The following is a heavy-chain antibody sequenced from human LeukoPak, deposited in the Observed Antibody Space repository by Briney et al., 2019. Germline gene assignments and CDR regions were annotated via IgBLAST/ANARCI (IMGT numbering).Heavy chain of an antibody. V-gene: IGHV4-59*12. Sequence: SETLSLTCTVSGGSISSYYWSWIRQPPGKGLEWIGYIYYSGSTNYSPSLKSRVTISVDRSKNQFSLKLSSVTAADTAVYYCARGAPSGGLVDYWGQGTLVTVSS. J-gene: IGHJ4*02. CDR1: GGSISSYY. CDR3: ARGAPSGGLVDY. D-gene: IGHD6-25*01. CDR2: IYYSGST.